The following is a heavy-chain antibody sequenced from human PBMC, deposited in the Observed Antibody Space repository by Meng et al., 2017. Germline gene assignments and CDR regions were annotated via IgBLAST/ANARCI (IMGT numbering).Heavy chain of an antibody. J-gene: IGHJ1*01. CDR2: ISAYNGNT. Sequence: VQLVHSGAEGKKPGASVKVSCKASGYTFTSYGISWVRQAPGQGLEWMGWISAYNGNTNYAQKLQGRVTMTTDTTTSTAYMELRSLRSDDTAVYYCAQTTVTTYSEYFQHWGQGTLVTVSS. CDR1: GYTFTSYG. V-gene: IGHV1-18*01. CDR3: AQTTVTTYSEYFQH. D-gene: IGHD4-11*01.